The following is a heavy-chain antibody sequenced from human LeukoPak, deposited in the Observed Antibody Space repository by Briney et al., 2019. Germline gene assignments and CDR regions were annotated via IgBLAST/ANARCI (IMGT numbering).Heavy chain of an antibody. CDR2: ISYDGRNK. J-gene: IGHJ4*02. V-gene: IGHV3-30*18. CDR1: GFTFSGYG. CDR3: AKGPLRGTAAAIDY. D-gene: IGHD2-2*01. Sequence: GGSLRLSCSASGFTFSGYGMHWVRQAPGKGLEWVAVISYDGRNKHYPDSVKGRFTISRDISTDTLWLQMDSLRTEDTAVYYCAKGPLRGTAAAIDYWGQGTLVTVSS.